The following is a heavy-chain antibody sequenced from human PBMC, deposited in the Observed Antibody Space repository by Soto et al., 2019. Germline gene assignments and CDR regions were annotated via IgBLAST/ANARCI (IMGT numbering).Heavy chain of an antibody. CDR3: ARVGLKGYYYYGMDV. CDR1: GGTFSSYA. CDR2: IIPIFGTA. J-gene: IGHJ6*02. V-gene: IGHV1-69*13. Sequence: GASVKVSCKASGGTFSSYAISWVRQAPGQGLEWMGGIIPIFGTANYAQKFQGRVTITADESTSTAYMELSSLRSEDTAVYYCARVGLKGYYYYGMDVWGQGTTVTVSS.